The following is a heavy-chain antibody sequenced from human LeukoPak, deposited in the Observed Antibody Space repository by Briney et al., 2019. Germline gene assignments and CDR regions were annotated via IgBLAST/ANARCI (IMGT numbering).Heavy chain of an antibody. D-gene: IGHD5-18*01. V-gene: IGHV1-8*01. CDR1: GYTFTSYD. J-gene: IGHJ4*02. CDR3: ARGPYRRYSKDY. CDR2: MNPNSGNT. Sequence: APVKVSCKASGYTFTSYDINWVRQATGQGLEWMGWMNPNSGNTGYAQKFQGRVTMTRNTSISTACMELSSLRSEDTAVYYCARGPYRRYSKDYWGQGTLVTVSS.